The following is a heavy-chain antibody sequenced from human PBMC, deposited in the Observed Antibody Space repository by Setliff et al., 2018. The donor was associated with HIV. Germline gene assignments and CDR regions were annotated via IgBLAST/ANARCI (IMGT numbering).Heavy chain of an antibody. D-gene: IGHD3-10*01. V-gene: IGHV3-43*01. CDR1: GFTLSDYW. Sequence: GGSLRLSCVASGFTLSDYWMSWVRQSPGKRPEWVSLISWDGGRAFYADSVKGQFTMSRDNNKNSLYLQMNSLTTEDTAFYYCAKDKGKDLWFYFDYWGPGTLVTVSS. CDR2: ISWDGGRA. CDR3: AKDKGKDLWFYFDY. J-gene: IGHJ4*02.